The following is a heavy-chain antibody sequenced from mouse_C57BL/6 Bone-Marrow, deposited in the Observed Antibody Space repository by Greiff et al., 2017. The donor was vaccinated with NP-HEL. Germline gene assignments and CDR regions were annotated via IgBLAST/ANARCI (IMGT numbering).Heavy chain of an antibody. CDR2: ISSGGDYI. V-gene: IGHV5-9-1*02. CDR1: GFTFSSYA. CDR3: TSYYGSSYDAMDY. J-gene: IGHJ4*01. D-gene: IGHD1-1*01. Sequence: EVQRVESGEGLVKPGGSLKLSCAASGFTFSSYAMSWVRQTPEKRLEWVAYISSGGDYIYYADTVKGRFTISRDNARNTLYLQMSSLKSEDTAMYYCTSYYGSSYDAMDYWGQGTSVTVSS.